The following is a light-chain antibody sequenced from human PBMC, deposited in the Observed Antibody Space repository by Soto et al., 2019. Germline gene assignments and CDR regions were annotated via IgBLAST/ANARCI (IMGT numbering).Light chain of an antibody. CDR1: QSISRY. CDR3: QQSSNLKFT. V-gene: IGKV1-39*01. J-gene: IGKJ3*01. CDR2: AAS. Sequence: DIQMTQSPSSLSASVGDRVTITCRARQSISRYLYWYQQKPGQAPKLLIYAASTLQSVVPSRFSGSESGTDFTLNISSLQPEDFATYYCQQSSNLKFTFGPGTQVDIK.